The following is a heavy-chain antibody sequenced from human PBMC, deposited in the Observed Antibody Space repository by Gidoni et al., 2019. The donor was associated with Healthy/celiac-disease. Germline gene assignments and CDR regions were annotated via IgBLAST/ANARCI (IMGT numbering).Heavy chain of an antibody. J-gene: IGHJ5*02. CDR2: IYYSRST. D-gene: IGHD1-1*01. CDR1: GGSISSYY. Sequence: QVQLQESGPGLVKPSETLSLTRTGSGGSISSYYWSWIRQPPGEALEWIGYIYYSRSTNYTPSLKSRVTISVDTSKNQFSLKLGSVTAADTAVYYCARASRTNWFDPWGQGTLVTVSS. CDR3: ARASRTNWFDP. V-gene: IGHV4-59*01.